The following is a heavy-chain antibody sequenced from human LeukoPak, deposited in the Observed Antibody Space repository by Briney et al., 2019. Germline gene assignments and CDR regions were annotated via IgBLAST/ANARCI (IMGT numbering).Heavy chain of an antibody. CDR1: GGSISSYY. Sequence: SETLSLTCTVSGGSISSYYWSLIRQPPGKGLEWIGYIYYSGSTNYNPSLKSRVTISVDTSKNQFSLKLSSVTAADTAVYYCARAPGYSSGWYDYWGQGTLVTVSS. CDR2: IYYSGST. D-gene: IGHD6-19*01. CDR3: ARAPGYSSGWYDY. V-gene: IGHV4-59*01. J-gene: IGHJ4*02.